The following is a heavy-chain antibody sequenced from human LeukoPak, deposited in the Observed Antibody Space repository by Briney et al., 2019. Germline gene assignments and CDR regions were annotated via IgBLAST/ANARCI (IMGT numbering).Heavy chain of an antibody. CDR2: IYSDGST. CDR3: ARVRFLDRLEDAFDI. J-gene: IGHJ3*02. D-gene: IGHD3/OR15-3a*01. Sequence: GGSLRLSCAASGFTVSSNSMSWVRQAPGKGLEWVSVIYSDGSTFYADSVKGRFTISRDNSKNTLYLQMGSLRAEDMAVYYCARVRFLDRLEDAFDIWGQGTMVTVSS. CDR1: GFTVSSNS. V-gene: IGHV3-53*05.